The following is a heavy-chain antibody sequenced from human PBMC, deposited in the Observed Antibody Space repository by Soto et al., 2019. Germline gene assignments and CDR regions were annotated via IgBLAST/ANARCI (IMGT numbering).Heavy chain of an antibody. D-gene: IGHD5-12*01. CDR1: GFTFSSYG. CDR2: ISYDGSNK. Sequence: QVQLVESGGGVVQPGRSLRLSCAASGFTFSSYGMHWVRQAPGKGLEWVAVISYDGSNKYYADSVKGRLTMSRDNSKHALYLQMNSLSGEDTAVYYCAKDNGSGCDWLRVGDASDIWGQGTMVTVSS. J-gene: IGHJ3*02. CDR3: AKDNGSGCDWLRVGDASDI. V-gene: IGHV3-30*18.